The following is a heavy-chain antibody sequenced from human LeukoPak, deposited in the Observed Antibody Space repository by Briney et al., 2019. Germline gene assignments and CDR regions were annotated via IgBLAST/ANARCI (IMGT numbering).Heavy chain of an antibody. Sequence: GGSLRLSCAASGFTFSDYYMSWIRQAPGKGLECVSSISSSGSSIYYADSVQGRFTISRDDAKNSLYLQRNSLRAEDTAVYYCARHDSSGYPHYFDYWGQGTLVTVSS. CDR2: ISSSGSSI. J-gene: IGHJ4*02. CDR1: GFTFSDYY. D-gene: IGHD3-22*01. CDR3: ARHDSSGYPHYFDY. V-gene: IGHV3-11*01.